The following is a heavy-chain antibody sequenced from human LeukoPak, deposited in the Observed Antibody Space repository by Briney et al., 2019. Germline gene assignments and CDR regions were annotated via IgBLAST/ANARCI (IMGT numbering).Heavy chain of an antibody. V-gene: IGHV4-30-4*07. CDR3: ARWGARLSYYYIDV. Sequence: SETLSLTCTVSGGSISSDGYSWSWMRQPPGKGLEWIGSIYYTGDTYYNLSLKSRLTISVDTSKSQFSLNLSSVSAADTAVYYCARWGARLSYYYIDVWGKGTTVIVSS. D-gene: IGHD1-26*01. J-gene: IGHJ6*03. CDR1: GGSISSDGYS. CDR2: IYYTGDT.